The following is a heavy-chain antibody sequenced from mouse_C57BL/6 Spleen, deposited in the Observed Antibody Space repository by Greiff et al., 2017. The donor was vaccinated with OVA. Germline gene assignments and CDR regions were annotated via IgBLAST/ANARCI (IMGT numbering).Heavy chain of an antibody. Sequence: QVQLQQSGAELVRPGASVKLSCKASGYTFTDYYINWVKQRLGQGLEWIARIYPGSGNTYYNEKFKGKATLTAEKSSSTAYMQLSSLTSEDSAVYFCARGDYGSSYGGYFDVWGTGTTVTVSS. V-gene: IGHV1-76*01. D-gene: IGHD1-1*01. CDR1: GYTFTDYY. CDR3: ARGDYGSSYGGYFDV. CDR2: IYPGSGNT. J-gene: IGHJ1*03.